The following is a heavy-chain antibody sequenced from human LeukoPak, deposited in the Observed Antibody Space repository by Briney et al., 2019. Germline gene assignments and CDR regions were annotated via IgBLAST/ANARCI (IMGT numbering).Heavy chain of an antibody. D-gene: IGHD3-3*01. J-gene: IGHJ5*02. V-gene: IGHV4-59*01. CDR3: ARIITIFGVAQNWFDP. Sequence: SETLSLTCTVSGGSISSYYWSWIRQPPGKGLEWFGYIYYSGSTNYNPSLKSRVTISVDPSKNQFSLKLSSVTAADTAVYYCARIITIFGVAQNWFDPWGQGTLVTVSS. CDR1: GGSISSYY. CDR2: IYYSGST.